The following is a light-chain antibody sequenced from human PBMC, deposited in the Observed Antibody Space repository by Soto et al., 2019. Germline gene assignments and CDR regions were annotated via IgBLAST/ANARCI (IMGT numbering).Light chain of an antibody. V-gene: IGKV3-11*01. Sequence: EIVLTQSPATLSLSPGERVTLSCRASQSVSSYFAWNQQKPGQAPRLPIYDASNRATGIPARFSGSGSGTDFTLTIRSLEPEDFAVYYCQQRSNGPLTFGQGTRLEIK. CDR2: DAS. CDR1: QSVSSY. J-gene: IGKJ5*01. CDR3: QQRSNGPLT.